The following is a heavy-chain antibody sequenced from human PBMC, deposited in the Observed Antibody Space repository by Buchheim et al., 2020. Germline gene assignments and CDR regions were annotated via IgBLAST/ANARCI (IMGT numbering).Heavy chain of an antibody. J-gene: IGHJ4*02. D-gene: IGHD2-15*01. CDR1: GFTFSSYL. V-gene: IGHV3-7*04. Sequence: EVLLVESGGGLVQPGGSLRLSCAPSGFTFSSYLMTWVRRAPGGGLEWVANINPDGSEMYYVDSVKGRFIISRDNTENSLYLQMNSLRGEDTAVYYCAKEQCSGGSCYVGLDYWGQGTL. CDR3: AKEQCSGGSCYVGLDY. CDR2: INPDGSEM.